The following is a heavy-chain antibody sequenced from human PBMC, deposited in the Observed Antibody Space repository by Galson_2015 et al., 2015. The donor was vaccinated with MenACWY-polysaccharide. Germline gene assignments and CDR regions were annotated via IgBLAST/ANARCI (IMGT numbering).Heavy chain of an antibody. J-gene: IGHJ6*02. D-gene: IGHD5-24*01. CDR2: MWNDGSNE. CDR3: ARRHGSQRFHLYDGMDV. CDR1: GFTFSSYG. V-gene: IGHV3-33*01. Sequence: SMRLSCAPSGFTFSSYGINWVRQAPGKGLEWVALMWNDGSNESYAESVKGRFTISRDNSKNTVFMEMNSLRAEDTAVYYCARRHGSQRFHLYDGMDVWGQGTTVSVSS.